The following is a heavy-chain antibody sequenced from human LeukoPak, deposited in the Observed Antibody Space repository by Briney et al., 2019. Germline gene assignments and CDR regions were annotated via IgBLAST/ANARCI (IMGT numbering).Heavy chain of an antibody. V-gene: IGHV3-21*01. CDR2: ISSSSSYI. J-gene: IGHJ4*02. CDR1: GFTFSSYS. D-gene: IGHD6-6*01. Sequence: PGGSLRLSCAASGFTFSSYSMNWVRQAPGKGLEWVSSISSSSSYIYYADSVKGRFTISRDNAKNSLYLQMNSLRAEDTAVYYCARGGEIAARNFETGGVDYWGQGTLVTVSS. CDR3: ARGGEIAARNFETGGVDY.